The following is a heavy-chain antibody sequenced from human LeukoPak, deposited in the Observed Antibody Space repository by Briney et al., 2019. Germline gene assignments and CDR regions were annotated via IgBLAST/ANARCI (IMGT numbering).Heavy chain of an antibody. J-gene: IGHJ3*02. V-gene: IGHV3-53*01. Sequence: GGSLRLSCAASGFTVSSNYMSWVRQAPGKGREWASVIYSGGSTYYADSVKGRFTISRDNSKNTLYLQMNSLRAEDTAVYYCARESRGGAFDIWGQGTMVTVSS. CDR2: IYSGGST. D-gene: IGHD3-10*01. CDR3: ARESRGGAFDI. CDR1: GFTVSSNY.